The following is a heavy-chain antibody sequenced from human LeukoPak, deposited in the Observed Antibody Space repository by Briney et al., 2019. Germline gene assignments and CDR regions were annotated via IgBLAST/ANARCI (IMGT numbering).Heavy chain of an antibody. V-gene: IGHV1-2*02. D-gene: IGHD2-2*01. CDR2: INPNSGGT. Sequence: ASVQVSCKASGYTFTGYYMHWVRQAPGQGLEWMGWINPNSGGTNYAQKFQGRVTMPRDTSISTAYMELSRLRSGDTAVYYCARDPRYCSSTSCRPWNWFDPWGQGTLVTVSS. J-gene: IGHJ5*02. CDR3: ARDPRYCSSTSCRPWNWFDP. CDR1: GYTFTGYY.